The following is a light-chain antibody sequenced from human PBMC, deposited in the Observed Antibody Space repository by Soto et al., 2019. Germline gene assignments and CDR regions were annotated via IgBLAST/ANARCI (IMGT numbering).Light chain of an antibody. V-gene: IGKV3-20*01. J-gene: IGKJ1*01. Sequence: EIVLTQSPGTLSVSPGERATLSCRASQSVSSAYLAWYQQKPDQAPRLLIYAASSRATGIPDRFSGGGSGTDSTLTISRLEPEDFAVYYCQQYGSSPRTFGHGTKVEI. CDR2: AAS. CDR3: QQYGSSPRT. CDR1: QSVSSAY.